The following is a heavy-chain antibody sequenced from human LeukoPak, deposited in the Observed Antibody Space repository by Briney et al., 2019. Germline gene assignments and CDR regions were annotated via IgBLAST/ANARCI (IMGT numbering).Heavy chain of an antibody. V-gene: IGHV4-39*01. Sequence: PSETLSLTCTVSGGSISSSSYYWGWIRQPPGKGLEWIGSIYYSGSTYYNPSLKSRVTMSVDTSKNQFSLKLSSVTAADTAVYYCAKAPRGFGGVKALYFDYWGQGTLVTVSS. D-gene: IGHD3-16*01. CDR2: IYYSGST. CDR3: AKAPRGFGGVKALYFDY. J-gene: IGHJ4*02. CDR1: GGSISSSSYY.